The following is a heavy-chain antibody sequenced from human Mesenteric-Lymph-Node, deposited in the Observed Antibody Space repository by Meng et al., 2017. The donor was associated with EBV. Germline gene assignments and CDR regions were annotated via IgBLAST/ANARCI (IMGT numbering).Heavy chain of an antibody. J-gene: IGHJ6*02. CDR2: IYNTGSP. Sequence: QVQRQESGPGLVKPLQTLSLTCAVSGASITTGGYYWNWIRQPPGKGLEWIGYIYNTGSPFYNPSLKSRVMISLDTSKNQLSLKLTSVTAADTAVYYCARDNLDWYGMDVWGQGTTVTVSS. CDR1: GASITTGGYY. CDR3: ARDNLDWYGMDV. V-gene: IGHV4-30-4*01. D-gene: IGHD1-1*01.